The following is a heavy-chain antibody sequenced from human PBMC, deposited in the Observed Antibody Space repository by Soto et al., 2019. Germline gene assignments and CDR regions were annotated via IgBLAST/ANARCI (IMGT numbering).Heavy chain of an antibody. CDR2: ISYDGSNK. CDR3: ARVSIAAAGTIFNGMDV. J-gene: IGHJ6*02. V-gene: IGHV3-30-3*01. CDR1: GFTFSSYA. Sequence: QVQLVESGGGVVQPGRSLRLSCAASGFTFSSYAMHWVRQAPGKGLEWVAVISYDGSNKYYADSVKGRFTISRDNSKNTLYLQMNSLRAEDTAVYYCARVSIAAAGTIFNGMDVWGQGTTVTVSS. D-gene: IGHD6-13*01.